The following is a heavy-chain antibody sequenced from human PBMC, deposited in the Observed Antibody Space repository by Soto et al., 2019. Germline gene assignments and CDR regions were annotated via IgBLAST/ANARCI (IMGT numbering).Heavy chain of an antibody. V-gene: IGHV3-7*03. Sequence: PGGSLRLSCAASGFTFSSYWMSWVRQAPGKGLEWVANIKQDGSEKYYVDSVKGRFTISRDNAKNSLYLQMNSLRAEDTAVYYCARSLPAAHPNWFDPWGQGTLVTVSS. CDR2: IKQDGSEK. CDR3: ARSLPAAHPNWFDP. CDR1: GFTFSSYW. D-gene: IGHD2-2*01. J-gene: IGHJ5*02.